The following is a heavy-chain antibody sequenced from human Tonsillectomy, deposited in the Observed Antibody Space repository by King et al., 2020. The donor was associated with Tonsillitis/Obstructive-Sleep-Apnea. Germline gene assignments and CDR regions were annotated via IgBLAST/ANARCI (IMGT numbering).Heavy chain of an antibody. V-gene: IGHV4-34*01. CDR1: GGSFSGSY. D-gene: IGHD4-17*01. CDR3: ANFGDYRDYYCDV. Sequence: VQLQQWGAGLLKPSETLSLTCAVFGGSFSGSYWSWIRQPPGKGLEWIGEINHSGSPNYSPSLKSRVTVSVDTSRNQFSLKLNSVTAADSAGYYCANFGDYRDYYCDVWGQGTLVTVSS. J-gene: IGHJ4*02. CDR2: INHSGSP.